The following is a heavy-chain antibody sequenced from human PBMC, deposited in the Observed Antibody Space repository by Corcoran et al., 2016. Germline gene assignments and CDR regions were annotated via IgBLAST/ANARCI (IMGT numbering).Heavy chain of an antibody. CDR1: GFSLSTSGMC. Sequence: QVTLRESGPALVKPTQTLTLTCTFSGFSLSTSGMCVSWIRQPPGKALEWLALIDWDDDKYYSTSLKTRLTISKDTSKNQVVLTMTNMDPVDTAAYYWARGVVPAAIGGAYYYYGMDVWGQGTTVTVSS. CDR2: IDWDDDK. J-gene: IGHJ6*02. V-gene: IGHV2-70*01. D-gene: IGHD2-2*02. CDR3: ARGVVPAAIGGAYYYYGMDV.